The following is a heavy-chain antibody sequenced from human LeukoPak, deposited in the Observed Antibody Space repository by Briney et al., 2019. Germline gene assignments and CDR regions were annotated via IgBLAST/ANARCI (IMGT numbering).Heavy chain of an antibody. V-gene: IGHV3-20*04. CDR1: GFTFDDYG. Sequence: GGFLRLSCAASGFTFDDYGMSWVRQAPGKGLEWVSGINWNGGSTGYADSVKGRFTISRDDAKSSLYLQMDSLRVEDTALYYCVRDDPGVQQERRLSPFDIWGQGTMVTVSS. CDR2: INWNGGST. J-gene: IGHJ3*02. D-gene: IGHD1-1*01. CDR3: VRDDPGVQQERRLSPFDI.